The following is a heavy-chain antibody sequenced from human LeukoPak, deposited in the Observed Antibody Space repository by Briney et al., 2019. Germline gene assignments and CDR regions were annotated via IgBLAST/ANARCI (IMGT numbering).Heavy chain of an antibody. CDR3: ARDVSGYAFDY. Sequence: ASVKVSCKASGYTFTSYYMHWVRQAPGQGLEWMGIINPSGGSTSYAQKFQGRVTMTRDTSTSTVYMELSSLGSEDTAVYYCARDVSGYAFDYWGQGTLVTVSS. CDR1: GYTFTSYY. CDR2: INPSGGST. V-gene: IGHV1-46*01. D-gene: IGHD5-12*01. J-gene: IGHJ4*02.